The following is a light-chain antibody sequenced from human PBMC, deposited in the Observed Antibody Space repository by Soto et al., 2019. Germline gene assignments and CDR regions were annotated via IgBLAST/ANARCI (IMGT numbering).Light chain of an antibody. CDR3: SSYTTSNTYV. CDR1: SSDVGSNNR. J-gene: IGLJ1*01. Sequence: QSALTQPPSVSGSPGQSVAISRTGSSSDVGSNNRVSWYHQPPGTAPKLIIYGVTNRPSGVPDRFSGSKSGNTASLTISGLQAEDEADYYCSSYTTSNTYVFGTGTKVTVL. CDR2: GVT. V-gene: IGLV2-18*02.